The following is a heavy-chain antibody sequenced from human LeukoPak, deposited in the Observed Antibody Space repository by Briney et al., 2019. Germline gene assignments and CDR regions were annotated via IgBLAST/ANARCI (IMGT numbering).Heavy chain of an antibody. CDR2: IGGGDDI. J-gene: IGHJ4*02. CDR1: GFTFSAHA. Sequence: GGSLRLSCAASGFTFSAHAMSLARQAPGKGLEYVSGIGGGDDIHYADSVKGRFTVSRDNSKNTLFLQMNSLRAEDTAVYYCAKDATPGNSMWDDFDYWGQGTLVTVSS. CDR3: AKDATPGNSMWDDFDY. V-gene: IGHV3-23*01. D-gene: IGHD1-26*01.